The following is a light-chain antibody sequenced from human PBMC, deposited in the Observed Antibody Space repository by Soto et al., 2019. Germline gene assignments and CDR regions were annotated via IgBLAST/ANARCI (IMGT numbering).Light chain of an antibody. J-gene: IGKJ2*01. Sequence: DIQMTQSPSSLSASVGDRVTITCRASQSISNYLNWYQEKPGKAPKILIYDASSLQSGVPSRFSGSGSGTDFTLTISSLHPEDFATYYCQQSYSTPLYTFGQGTKLEIK. CDR1: QSISNY. V-gene: IGKV1-39*01. CDR3: QQSYSTPLYT. CDR2: DAS.